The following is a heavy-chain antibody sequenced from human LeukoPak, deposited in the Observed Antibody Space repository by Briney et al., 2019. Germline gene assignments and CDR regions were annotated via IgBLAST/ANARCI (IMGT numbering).Heavy chain of an antibody. CDR2: ISSSGDAI. CDR3: ARGAARGETYYYYYMDV. Sequence: PGGSLRLSCAASGFTFSDYYMNWIRQAPGKGLEWVSYISSSGDAIYYADSLKGRITISRDNAKKSLVLQMSSLRADDTAVYYCARGAARGETYYYYYMDVWGKGTTVTVSS. D-gene: IGHD6-6*01. V-gene: IGHV3-11*01. J-gene: IGHJ6*03. CDR1: GFTFSDYY.